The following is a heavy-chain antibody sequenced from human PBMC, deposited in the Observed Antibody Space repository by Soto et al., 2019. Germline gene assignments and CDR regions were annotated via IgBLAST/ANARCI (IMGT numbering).Heavy chain of an antibody. Sequence: PSETLSLTCAVYGGSFSRYYWSWIRQPPGRGLEWIGEINHSGSTNYNPSLKSRVSISIEMSKNRFSLKLNSVTAADTAVYFCAGAQYCSTTSCSAYYWGQGTLVTVSS. D-gene: IGHD2-2*01. CDR3: AGAQYCSTTSCSAYY. J-gene: IGHJ4*02. V-gene: IGHV4-34*01. CDR2: INHSGST. CDR1: GGSFSRYY.